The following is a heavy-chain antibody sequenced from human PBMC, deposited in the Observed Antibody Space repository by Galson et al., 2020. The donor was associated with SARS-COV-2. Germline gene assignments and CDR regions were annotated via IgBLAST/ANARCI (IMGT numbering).Heavy chain of an antibody. CDR2: ISYDGSNK. CDR3: ARGGYCSSTSCYTRLSRAARPRDY. D-gene: IGHD2-2*02. V-gene: IGHV3-30*04. J-gene: IGHJ4*02. CDR1: GFTFSSYA. Sequence: GESLKISCAASGFTFSSYAMHWVRQAPGKGLEWVAVISYDGSNKYYADSVKGRFTISRDNSKNTLYLQMNSLRAEDTAVYYCARGGYCSSTSCYTRLSRAARPRDYWGQGTLVTVSS.